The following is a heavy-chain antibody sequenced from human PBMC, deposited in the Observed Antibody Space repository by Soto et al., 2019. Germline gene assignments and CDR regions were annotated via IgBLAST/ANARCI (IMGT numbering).Heavy chain of an antibody. CDR2: IWYDGSNK. Sequence: QVQLVESGGGVVQPGRSLRLSCAASGFTFSSYGMHWVRQAPGKGLEWVAVIWYDGSNKYYADSVKGRFTIARDNSKNTQYLQMNRLKDEDTALNYFARDSYYDFWGGYGHYYYYYMDVWGKGTTVTVSS. CDR3: ARDSYYDFWGGYGHYYYYYMDV. J-gene: IGHJ6*03. D-gene: IGHD3-3*01. V-gene: IGHV3-33*01. CDR1: GFTFSSYG.